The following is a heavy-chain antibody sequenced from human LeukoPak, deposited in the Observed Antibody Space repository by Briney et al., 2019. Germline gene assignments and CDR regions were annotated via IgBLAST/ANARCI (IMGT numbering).Heavy chain of an antibody. Sequence: GGSLRLSCAASGFTFSSYSMNWVRQAPGKGLEWVSSISSSSSYIYYADSVKGRFTISRDNAKNSLYLQMNSLRAEDTALYYCAREIGYSYVGGYFDYWGQGTLVTVSS. CDR3: AREIGYSYVGGYFDY. V-gene: IGHV3-21*04. CDR2: ISSSSSYI. CDR1: GFTFSSYS. J-gene: IGHJ4*02. D-gene: IGHD5-18*01.